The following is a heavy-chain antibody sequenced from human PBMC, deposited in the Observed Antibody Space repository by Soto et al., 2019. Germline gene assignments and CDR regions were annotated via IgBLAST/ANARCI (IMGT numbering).Heavy chain of an antibody. D-gene: IGHD6-6*01. Sequence: PSETLSHTCTVSGGSISSYYWSWIRQPPGKGLEWIGYIYYSGSTNYNPSLKSRVTISVDTSKNQFSLKLSSVTAADTAVYYCARVHHREAARHPYYYYYMDVWGKGTTVTVSS. J-gene: IGHJ6*03. V-gene: IGHV4-59*01. CDR1: GGSISSYY. CDR2: IYYSGST. CDR3: ARVHHREAARHPYYYYYMDV.